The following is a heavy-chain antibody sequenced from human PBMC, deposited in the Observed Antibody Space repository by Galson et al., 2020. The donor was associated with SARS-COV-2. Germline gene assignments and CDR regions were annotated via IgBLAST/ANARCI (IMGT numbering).Heavy chain of an antibody. CDR2: MNANSGNK. J-gene: IGHJ6*02. CDR1: GENVKSDD. V-gene: IGHV1-8*01. CDR3: ARLLSLRWVQIWLPNCGMDV. Sequence: ASGKVARKESGENVKSDDINWVRKATGQGLEWMGGMNANSGNKGCAQKFQGRVTMTRDSSISTAYRELSSLTSEDTAVYYCARLLSLRWVQIWLPNCGMDVWGQGTTVTVSS. D-gene: IGHD5-18*01.